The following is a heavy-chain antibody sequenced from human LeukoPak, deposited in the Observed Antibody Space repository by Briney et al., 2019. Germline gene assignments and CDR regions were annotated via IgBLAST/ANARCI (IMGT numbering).Heavy chain of an antibody. CDR2: ISSSGSNI. Sequence: GGSLRLSCAASGFTFSDYYMNWIRQAPGKGLEWVSYISSSGSNIYYADSVKGRFTISRDNSKNSLYLQMNSLRAEDTAVYYCARDRRYCSGGSCYDDGMDVWGQGTTVTVSS. J-gene: IGHJ6*02. D-gene: IGHD2-15*01. CDR3: ARDRRYCSGGSCYDDGMDV. V-gene: IGHV3-11*01. CDR1: GFTFSDYY.